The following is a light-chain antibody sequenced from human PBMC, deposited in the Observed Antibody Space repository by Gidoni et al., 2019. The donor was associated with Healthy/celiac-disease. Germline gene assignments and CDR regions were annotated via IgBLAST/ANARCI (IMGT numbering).Light chain of an antibody. Sequence: EIVMTQSPATLSVAPGERATLPCRASQSVSSNLAWYQQKPGQAPRLLIYGSSTRATGIPARFSDSGSGTEFTLTISSLQSEYFAVYYCQQYNNWPPLTFGQGTRLEIK. CDR1: QSVSSN. V-gene: IGKV3-15*01. CDR2: GSS. J-gene: IGKJ5*01. CDR3: QQYNNWPPLT.